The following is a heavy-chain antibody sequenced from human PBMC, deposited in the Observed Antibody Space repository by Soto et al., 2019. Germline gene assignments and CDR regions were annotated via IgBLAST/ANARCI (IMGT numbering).Heavy chain of an antibody. CDR2: ISNDGGYK. J-gene: IGHJ6*02. CDR3: ARSPRSSGWYENGMDV. V-gene: IGHV3-30*03. Sequence: QVQLVGPGGAGFQPGKSRGPSCEPPGFTFTNYAFPGFPQVPGKGLEGVAVISNDGGYKNYADSVKGRFPISRDDSKNTLYLQMNSLRDEDTAVYYCARSPRSSGWYENGMDVWGQGTTVTVSS. D-gene: IGHD6-19*01. CDR1: GFTFTNYA.